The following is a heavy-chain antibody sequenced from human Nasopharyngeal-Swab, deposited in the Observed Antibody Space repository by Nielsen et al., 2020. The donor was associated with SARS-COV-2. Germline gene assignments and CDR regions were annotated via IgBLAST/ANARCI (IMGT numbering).Heavy chain of an antibody. CDR1: GGSFSGYY. D-gene: IGHD1-20*01. CDR2: INHSGSI. V-gene: IGHV4-34*01. J-gene: IGHJ4*02. Sequence: GSLRLSCAVYGGSFSGYYWSWIRQSPGKGLEWIGEINHSGSINYNLSLKSRVTISVETSKNQFSLKLSSVTAADTAVYYCARGRGITATTPSPVFDYWGQGTLVTVSS. CDR3: ARGRGITATTPSPVFDY.